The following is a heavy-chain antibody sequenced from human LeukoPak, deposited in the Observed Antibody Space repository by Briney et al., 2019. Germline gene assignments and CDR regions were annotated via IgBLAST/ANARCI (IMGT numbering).Heavy chain of an antibody. CDR2: IYGAGAT. CDR1: GFTVSSNH. D-gene: IGHD6-6*01. CDR3: ARLLPASRHYFDY. V-gene: IGHV3-53*01. Sequence: GGSLRLSCAASGFTVSSNHMGWVRQAPGKGLEWVSVIYGAGATYYADSVEGRFTISRDTYNNALYLQMNSLRVEDTAVYHCARLLPASRHYFDYWGRGTPVTVSS. J-gene: IGHJ4*02.